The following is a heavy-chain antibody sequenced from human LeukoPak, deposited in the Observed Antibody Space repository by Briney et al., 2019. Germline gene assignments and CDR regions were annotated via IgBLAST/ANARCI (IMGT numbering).Heavy chain of an antibody. V-gene: IGHV4-4*07. CDR1: GGSISSYY. CDR2: IYTSRST. Sequence: SETLSLTCTVSGGSISSYYWSWIRQPAGKGRGWMGRIYTSRSTNYNPSLQSRVTTSVDTSKNQFSLKLSSVTAADTAVYYCARDLVIVVVPAAIETNWFDPWGQGTLVTVSS. CDR3: ARDLVIVVVPAAIETNWFDP. J-gene: IGHJ5*02. D-gene: IGHD2-2*03.